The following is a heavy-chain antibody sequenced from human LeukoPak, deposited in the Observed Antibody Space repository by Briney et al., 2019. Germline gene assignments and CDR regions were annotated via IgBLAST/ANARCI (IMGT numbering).Heavy chain of an antibody. J-gene: IGHJ5*02. CDR1: GGSISSYY. D-gene: IGHD3-10*01. V-gene: IGHV4-59*08. Sequence: PSETLSLTCTVSGGSISSYYWSWIRQPPGKGLEWIGYIYYSGSTNYNPSLKSRVTISVDTSKNQFSLKLSSVTAADTAVYYCARHSGSGSLSRPFDPWGQGTLVTVSS. CDR3: ARHSGSGSLSRPFDP. CDR2: IYYSGST.